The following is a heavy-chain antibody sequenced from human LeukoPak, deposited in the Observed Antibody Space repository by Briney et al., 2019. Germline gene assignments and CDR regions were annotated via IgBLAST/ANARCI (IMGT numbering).Heavy chain of an antibody. Sequence: ASVKVSCKASGGTFSSYAISWVRQAPGQGLEWMGGIIPIFGTANYAQKFQGRVTITADESTSPAYMELSSLRSDDTAIYYCARDYFHSGGYYTAIDYWGQGTLVTVSS. V-gene: IGHV1-69*13. D-gene: IGHD3-22*01. CDR2: IIPIFGTA. CDR1: GGTFSSYA. J-gene: IGHJ4*02. CDR3: ARDYFHSGGYYTAIDY.